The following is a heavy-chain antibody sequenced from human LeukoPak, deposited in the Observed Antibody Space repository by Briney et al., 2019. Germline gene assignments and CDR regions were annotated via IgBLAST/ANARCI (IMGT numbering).Heavy chain of an antibody. CDR3: ARSGSGYLRYYFDY. CDR1: GGSFSAYY. Sequence: SETLSLTCAVYGGSFSAYYWSWFRQPPGKGLEWIGSIYSSGSTYYNPSLRSRVTISVDTSKNQFSLKLSSVTAADTAVYYCARSGSGYLRYYFDYWGQGTLVTVSS. J-gene: IGHJ4*02. D-gene: IGHD5-12*01. CDR2: IYSSGST. V-gene: IGHV4-34*01.